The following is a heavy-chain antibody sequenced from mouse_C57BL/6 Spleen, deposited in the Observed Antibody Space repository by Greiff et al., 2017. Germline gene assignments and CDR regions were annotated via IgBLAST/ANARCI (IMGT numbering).Heavy chain of an antibody. CDR3: AYRDYDYDGYFDY. Sequence: VQLQESGAELAKPGASVKLSCKASGYTFTSYWMHWVKQRPGQGLEWIGYINPSSGYTKYNQKFKDKATLTADKSSSTAYMQLSSLTYEDSAVYYCAYRDYDYDGYFDYWGQGTTLTVSS. V-gene: IGHV1-7*01. CDR1: GYTFTSYW. J-gene: IGHJ2*01. D-gene: IGHD2-4*01. CDR2: INPSSGYT.